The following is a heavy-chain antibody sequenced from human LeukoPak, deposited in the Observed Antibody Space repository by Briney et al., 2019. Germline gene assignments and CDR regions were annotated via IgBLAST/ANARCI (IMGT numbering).Heavy chain of an antibody. CDR3: ARGPPIFGVVIIRLNWFDP. J-gene: IGHJ5*02. V-gene: IGHV1-18*01. D-gene: IGHD3-3*01. Sequence: APVKVSCKASGYTFTSYGISWVRQAPGQGLEWMGWISAYNGNTNYAQKLQGRVTMTTDTSTSTAYMELRSLRSDDTAVYYCARGPPIFGVVIIRLNWFDPWGQGTLVTVSS. CDR2: ISAYNGNT. CDR1: GYTFTSYG.